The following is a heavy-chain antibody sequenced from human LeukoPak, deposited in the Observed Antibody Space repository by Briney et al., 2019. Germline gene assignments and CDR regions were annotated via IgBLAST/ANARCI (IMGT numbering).Heavy chain of an antibody. V-gene: IGHV3-48*01. Sequence: GGSLRLSCAASGFRFSSYSMNWVRQAPGKGLEWVSYISSSSSAIYYADSVKGRFTISRDNAKNSLYLQMNSLRADDTAVYFCTRDIRLTTDRDAFDIWGQGTMVTVSS. D-gene: IGHD1-14*01. J-gene: IGHJ3*02. CDR2: ISSSSSAI. CDR1: GFRFSSYS. CDR3: TRDIRLTTDRDAFDI.